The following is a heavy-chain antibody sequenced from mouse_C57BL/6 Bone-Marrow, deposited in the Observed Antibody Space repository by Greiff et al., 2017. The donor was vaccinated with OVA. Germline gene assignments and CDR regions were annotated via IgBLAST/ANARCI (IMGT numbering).Heavy chain of an antibody. CDR1: GYTFTSYW. Sequence: VKLQQPGAELVMPGASVKLSCKASGYTFTSYWMHWVKQRPGQGLEWIGEIDPSDSYTNYNQKFKGKSTLTVDKSSSTAYMQLSSLTSEDSAVYYCAREEIYYDYDCAMDYWGQGTSVTVSS. J-gene: IGHJ4*01. CDR2: IDPSDSYT. V-gene: IGHV1-69*01. CDR3: AREEIYYDYDCAMDY. D-gene: IGHD2-4*01.